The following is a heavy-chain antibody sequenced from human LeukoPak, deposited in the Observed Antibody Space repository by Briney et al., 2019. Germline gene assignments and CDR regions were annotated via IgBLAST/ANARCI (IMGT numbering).Heavy chain of an antibody. V-gene: IGHV1-2*02. CDR1: GYTITNNY. Sequence: GASVKVSRKASGYTITNNYMHWVRQAPGQGLEWMGWINPNSGGTNYAQQFQGRLTMTRDTSISTAYMELSRLRSDDTAVYYCARVKTMIIVVSLFDYWGQGTLVTVSS. D-gene: IGHD3-22*01. CDR3: ARVKTMIIVVSLFDY. CDR2: INPNSGGT. J-gene: IGHJ4*02.